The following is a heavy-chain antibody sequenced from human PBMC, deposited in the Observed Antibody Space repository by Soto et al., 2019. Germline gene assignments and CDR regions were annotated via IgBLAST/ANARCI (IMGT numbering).Heavy chain of an antibody. Sequence: QVRLQESGPGLVKPSETLSLTCTVSGGSISDYYWSWIRQPPGKGLEWIGYIYYTGSTNNNPSLTSRVTISVYTSKSQLSLKLTSVTAADTAVYYCATGGFYCSADKCYRQYYYYYYMDVWGKGTTVTVSS. J-gene: IGHJ6*03. D-gene: IGHD2-15*01. CDR3: ATGGFYCSADKCYRQYYYYYYMDV. V-gene: IGHV4-59*01. CDR1: GGSISDYY. CDR2: IYYTGST.